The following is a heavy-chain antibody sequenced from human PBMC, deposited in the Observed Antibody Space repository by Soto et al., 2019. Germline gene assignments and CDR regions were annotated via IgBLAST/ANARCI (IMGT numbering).Heavy chain of an antibody. Sequence: PSETLSLTCTVSGGSISSYYWSWIRQPPGKGLEWIGYIYYSGSTNYNPSLKSRVTISVDTSKNQFSLKLSSVTAADTAVYYCARRDGYNRHVDYWGQGTLVTVSS. CDR3: ARRDGYNRHVDY. CDR1: GGSISSYY. CDR2: IYYSGST. J-gene: IGHJ4*02. V-gene: IGHV4-59*01. D-gene: IGHD5-12*01.